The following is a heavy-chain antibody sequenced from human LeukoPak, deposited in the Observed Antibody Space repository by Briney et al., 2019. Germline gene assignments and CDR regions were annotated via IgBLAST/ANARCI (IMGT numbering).Heavy chain of an antibody. J-gene: IGHJ4*02. V-gene: IGHV3-23*01. CDR3: ANTHYGNGGVRGL. CDR1: GFAFSTYD. D-gene: IGHD4-17*01. CDR2: ITGSGSST. Sequence: GGSLRLSCAASGFAFSTYDMNWVRQAPGKGLECVSAITGSGSSTYYADSVKGRFTISRDNSKNTLHLQMNSLRAEDTAIYYCANTHYGNGGVRGLWGRGALVTVSS.